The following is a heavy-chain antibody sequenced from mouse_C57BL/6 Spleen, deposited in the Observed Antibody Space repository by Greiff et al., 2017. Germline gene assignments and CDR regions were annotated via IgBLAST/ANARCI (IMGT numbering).Heavy chain of an antibody. Sequence: EVQLQQSGPELVKPGASVKISCKASGYTFTDYYMNWVKQSHGKSLEWIGDINPNNGGTSYNQKFKGKATLTVDKSSSTAYMELRSLTSEDSAVYYCARGKEEGPLDYWGQGTTLTVSS. CDR2: INPNNGGT. V-gene: IGHV1-26*01. CDR3: ARGKEEGPLDY. CDR1: GYTFTDYY. J-gene: IGHJ2*01.